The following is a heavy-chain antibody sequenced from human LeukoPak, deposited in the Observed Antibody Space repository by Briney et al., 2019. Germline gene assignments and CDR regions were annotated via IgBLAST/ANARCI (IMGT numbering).Heavy chain of an antibody. CDR2: IIPIFGTA. V-gene: IGHV1-69*13. Sequence: GASVKVSCKASGGTFSSYAISWVRQAPGQGLEWMGGIIPIFGTANYAQKFQGRVTITADESTSTAYMELSSLRSEDTAVYYCARATAPLLPMDVWGQGTTVTVSS. D-gene: IGHD3-22*01. CDR3: ARATAPLLPMDV. J-gene: IGHJ6*02. CDR1: GGTFSSYA.